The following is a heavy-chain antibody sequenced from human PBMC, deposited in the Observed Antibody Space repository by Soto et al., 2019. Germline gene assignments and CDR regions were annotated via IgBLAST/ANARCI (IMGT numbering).Heavy chain of an antibody. D-gene: IGHD6-6*01. J-gene: IGHJ5*02. CDR2: IYHSGST. CDR3: ARERLGASKQPVRNRWFDP. Sequence: SETLSLTCAVSGYSISSGYYWGWIRQPPGKGLEWIGSIYHSGSTYYNPSLKSRVTISVDTSKNQFSLKLSSVTAADTAVYYCARERLGASKQPVRNRWFDPWGQGTLVTVSS. V-gene: IGHV4-38-2*02. CDR1: GYSISSGYY.